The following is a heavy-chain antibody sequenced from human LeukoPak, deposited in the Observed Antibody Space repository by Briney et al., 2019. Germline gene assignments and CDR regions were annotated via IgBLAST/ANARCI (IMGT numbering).Heavy chain of an antibody. D-gene: IGHD6-13*01. J-gene: IGHJ4*02. Sequence: GYLTLTSSAYAFTINSYTMMRHAPAPGKGLKWVSAISGSGGSTYYADSVKGRFTISRDNSKNTLYLQMNGLRAEDTAVYYCVWHSSRWYYFDYWGQGTLVTVSS. CDR1: AFTINSYT. CDR3: VWHSSRWYYFDY. CDR2: ISGSGGST. V-gene: IGHV3-23*01.